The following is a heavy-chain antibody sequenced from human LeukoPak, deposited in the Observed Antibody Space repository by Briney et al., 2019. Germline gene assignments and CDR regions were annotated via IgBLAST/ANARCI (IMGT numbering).Heavy chain of an antibody. Sequence: GASVKVSCKASGYTFTGYYMHWVRQAPGQGLEWMGWINPNSGGTNYAQKFQGRVTMTRDTSISTAYMELSRLRSDDTAAYYCARGKAVAASNLGYWGQGTLFTVSS. CDR2: INPNSGGT. V-gene: IGHV1-2*02. D-gene: IGHD6-19*01. CDR3: ARGKAVAASNLGY. J-gene: IGHJ4*02. CDR1: GYTFTGYY.